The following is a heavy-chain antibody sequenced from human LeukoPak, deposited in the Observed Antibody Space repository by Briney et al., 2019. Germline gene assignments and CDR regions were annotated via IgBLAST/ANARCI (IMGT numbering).Heavy chain of an antibody. CDR3: ATVDGRNHDAFDI. D-gene: IGHD4-23*01. J-gene: IGHJ3*02. CDR2: FDPEDGET. V-gene: IGHV1-24*01. CDR1: GYTLTELS. Sequence: EASVKVSCKVSGYTLTELSMHWVRQAPGKGLEWMGGFDPEDGETIYAQKFQGRVTMTEDTSTDTAYRELSSLRSEDTAVYYCATVDGRNHDAFDIWGQGTMVTVSS.